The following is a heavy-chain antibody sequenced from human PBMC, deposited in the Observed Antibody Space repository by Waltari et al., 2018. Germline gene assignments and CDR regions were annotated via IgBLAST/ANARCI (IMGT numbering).Heavy chain of an antibody. CDR1: GFTFRTTW. Sequence: EVQLVESGGGLVKPGGSLRLSCVVSGFTFRTTWMSWVRQAQGKGVGLVRRIKSATEGGATAYAGALKGRFTISRDDSTKTVDLQMSSLKTDDTAVYYCTTGTTVAVYHFDYWGQGTLVAVSS. D-gene: IGHD1-7*01. V-gene: IGHV3-15*01. CDR2: IKSATEGGAT. J-gene: IGHJ4*02. CDR3: TTGTTVAVYHFDY.